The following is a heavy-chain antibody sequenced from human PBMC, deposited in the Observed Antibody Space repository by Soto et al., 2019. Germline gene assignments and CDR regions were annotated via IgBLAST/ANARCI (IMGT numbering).Heavy chain of an antibody. V-gene: IGHV1-69*01. Sequence: QVQLVQSGAEVKKPGSSVKVSCKASGGTFSSYAISWVRQAPGQGLEWMGGIIPISGTANYAQKFQGRVTITADESTSTVSMELSSLRSADTAVYFCARSQGSSTSLEIYYYYYSGMDVWGQGTTVTVSS. J-gene: IGHJ6*02. CDR2: IIPISGTA. CDR1: GGTFSSYA. D-gene: IGHD2-2*01. CDR3: ARSQGSSTSLEIYYYYYSGMDV.